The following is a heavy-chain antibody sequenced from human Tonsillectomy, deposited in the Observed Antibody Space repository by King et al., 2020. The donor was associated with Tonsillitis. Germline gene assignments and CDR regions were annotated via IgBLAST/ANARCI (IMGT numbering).Heavy chain of an antibody. CDR1: GGSIRTNH. V-gene: IGHV4-59*01. CDR2: IFYSGTT. Sequence: VQLQESGPGLVKPSETLSLSCTVSGGSIRTNHWSWIRQPPGKGLEWIGFIFYSGTTNYNPSLKSRVTISVDTSMNRFSLKLSSVTAADTAVYYCAKTQGWFDPWGQGTLVTVSS. CDR3: AKTQGWFDP. J-gene: IGHJ5*02.